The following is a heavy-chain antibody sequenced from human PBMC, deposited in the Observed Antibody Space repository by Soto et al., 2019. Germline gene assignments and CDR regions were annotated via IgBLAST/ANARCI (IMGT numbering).Heavy chain of an antibody. D-gene: IGHD6-13*01. Sequence: PSETLSLTCTVSGGSISSGGYYWSWIRQHPGKGLEWIGYIYYSGSTSYSPSLKSRVTISVDTSKNQFSLKVSSVTAADTAVFYCARAVGNSADIFDYWGQGALVTVSS. J-gene: IGHJ4*02. CDR3: ARAVGNSADIFDY. CDR2: IYYSGST. CDR1: GGSISSGGYY. V-gene: IGHV4-61*08.